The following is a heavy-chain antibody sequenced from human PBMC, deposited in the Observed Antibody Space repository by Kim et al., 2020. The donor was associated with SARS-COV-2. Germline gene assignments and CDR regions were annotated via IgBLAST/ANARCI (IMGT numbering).Heavy chain of an antibody. V-gene: IGHV1-58*02. J-gene: IGHJ5*02. CDR3: AADHPAAGISWFDP. Sequence: SVKVSCKASGFTFTSSAMQWVRQARGQRLEWIGWIVVGSGNTNYAQKFQERVTITRDMSTSTAYMELSSLRSEDTAVYYCAADHPAAGISWFDPWGQGTLVTVSS. D-gene: IGHD6-13*01. CDR1: GFTFTSSA. CDR2: IVVGSGNT.